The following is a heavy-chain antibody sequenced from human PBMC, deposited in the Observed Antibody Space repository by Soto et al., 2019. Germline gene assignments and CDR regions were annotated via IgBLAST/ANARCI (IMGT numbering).Heavy chain of an antibody. Sequence: GGSLTLSCVVSGFTFSNYEMNWLRQAPGKWLEYISYISSSHRTIYYADSVKGRFTGSRDNAKNSLYLQMNSLRAEDTAVYYCARARSGYDIEYWGQGTMVAVSS. CDR1: GFTFSNYE. CDR2: ISSSHRTI. J-gene: IGHJ4*02. D-gene: IGHD5-12*01. V-gene: IGHV3-48*03. CDR3: ARARSGYDIEY.